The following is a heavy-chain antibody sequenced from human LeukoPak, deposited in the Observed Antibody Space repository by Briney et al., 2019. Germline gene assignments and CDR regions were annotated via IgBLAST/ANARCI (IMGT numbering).Heavy chain of an antibody. D-gene: IGHD3-3*01. CDR2: ISWNSGSI. CDR3: AKAASHYDFWSGIFDY. J-gene: IGHJ4*02. Sequence: GGSLRLSCAASGFTFDDYAMHWVRQAPGKGLEWVSGISWNSGSIGYADSVKGRFTISRDNAKNSLYLQMNSLRAEDSALYYCAKAASHYDFWSGIFDYWGQGTLVTVSS. CDR1: GFTFDDYA. V-gene: IGHV3-9*01.